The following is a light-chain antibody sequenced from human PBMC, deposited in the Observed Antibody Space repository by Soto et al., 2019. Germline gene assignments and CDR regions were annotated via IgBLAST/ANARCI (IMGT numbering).Light chain of an antibody. CDR1: QDISNY. CDR3: QQYDNRPIT. J-gene: IGKJ3*01. V-gene: IGKV1-33*01. CDR2: DAS. Sequence: DIQMTQSPSSLSASVGDRVTITCQASQDISNYLNWYQQKPGKAPKLLIYDASNLETGVPSRFSGSGSGTDFTFTISSLQPEDIATYYCQQYDNRPITFGPGTKVAIK.